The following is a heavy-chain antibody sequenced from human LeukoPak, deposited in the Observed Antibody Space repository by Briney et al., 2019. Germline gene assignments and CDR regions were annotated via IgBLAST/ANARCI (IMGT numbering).Heavy chain of an antibody. Sequence: SETLSLTRTVSGGSISSYYWSWIRQPAGKGLEWIGRIYTSGSTNYNPSLKSRVTMSVDTSKNQFSLKLSSVTAADTAVYYCARGGHYYDSSGYYYRDYWGQGTLVTVSS. J-gene: IGHJ4*02. D-gene: IGHD3-22*01. V-gene: IGHV4-4*07. CDR1: GGSISSYY. CDR2: IYTSGST. CDR3: ARGGHYYDSSGYYYRDY.